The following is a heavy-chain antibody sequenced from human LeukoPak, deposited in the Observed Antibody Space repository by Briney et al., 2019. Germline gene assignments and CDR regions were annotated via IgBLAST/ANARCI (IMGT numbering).Heavy chain of an antibody. V-gene: IGHV4-38-2*02. J-gene: IGHJ5*02. Sequence: PSETLSLTCAVSGYSISSGYYWGWIRQPPGKGLEWIGSIYHSGSTYYNPSLKSRVTISVDTSKNQFSLKLSSVTAADTAVYYCARDLDIAAAGGSGGYNWFDPWGQGTLVTVSS. CDR1: GYSISSGYY. CDR2: IYHSGST. D-gene: IGHD6-13*01. CDR3: ARDLDIAAAGGSGGYNWFDP.